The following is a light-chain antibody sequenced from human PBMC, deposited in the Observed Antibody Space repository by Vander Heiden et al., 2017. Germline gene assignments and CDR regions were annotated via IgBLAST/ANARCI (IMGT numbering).Light chain of an antibody. CDR3: SSFTGSTTWV. CDR1: SSGGGAYNY. CDR2: EVT. Sequence: QSALTQPASVAAASGQSIPIPCSGTSSGGGAYNYVSWYQLHPGKAPKLIIYEVTNRPSGVSNRFSGSKSGSTASLTISGLQAEDEADYYCSSFTGSTTWVFGRGTKLTVL. V-gene: IGLV2-14*01. J-gene: IGLJ3*02.